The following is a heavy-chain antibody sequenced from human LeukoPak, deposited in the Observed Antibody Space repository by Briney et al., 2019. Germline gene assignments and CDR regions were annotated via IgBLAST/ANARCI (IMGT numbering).Heavy chain of an antibody. CDR3: ARDLATIDGIAWYYFEN. Sequence: VASVKVSCKASGCTFTDHYIHWVRQAPGQGFEWMGWINPNTGGTDYAQKFQDRIAISTYTSISTAYMELSRLRSDDTALYYCARDLATIDGIAWYYFENWGQGTLVTVS. J-gene: IGHJ4*02. CDR2: INPNTGGT. V-gene: IGHV1-2*02. CDR1: GCTFTDHY. D-gene: IGHD5-12*01.